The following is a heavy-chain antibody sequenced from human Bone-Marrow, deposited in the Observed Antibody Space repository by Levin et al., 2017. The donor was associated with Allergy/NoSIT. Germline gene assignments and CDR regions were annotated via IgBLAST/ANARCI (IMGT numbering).Heavy chain of an antibody. Sequence: AASVKVSCKASGGTFSTYAISWVRQAPGQGLEWMGGIIPLFGIANYAQKFRGRVTITADESTSTAYMELSSLRSEDTAVYYCAFSLGDSLYYFDYWGQGTLVTVSS. CDR2: IIPLFGIA. CDR3: AFSLGDSLYYFDY. V-gene: IGHV1-69*13. D-gene: IGHD2-21*02. CDR1: GGTFSTYA. J-gene: IGHJ4*02.